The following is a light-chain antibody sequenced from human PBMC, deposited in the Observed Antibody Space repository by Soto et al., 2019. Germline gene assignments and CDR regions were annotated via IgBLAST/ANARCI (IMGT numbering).Light chain of an antibody. J-gene: IGLJ2*01. CDR3: SSYTSTNTVI. CDR2: DVS. Sequence: QPVLTQPASVSGSPGQSVSISCTASSSDFGGHNFVSWYQHHPGKAPNLLIYDVSNRPSGVSNRFSGSKSGSTASLIISGLQAEDEADYYCSSYTSTNTVIFGGGTKLTVL. CDR1: SSDFGGHNF. V-gene: IGLV2-14*03.